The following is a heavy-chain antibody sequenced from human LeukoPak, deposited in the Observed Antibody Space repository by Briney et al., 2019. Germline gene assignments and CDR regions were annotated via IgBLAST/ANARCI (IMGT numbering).Heavy chain of an antibody. CDR2: INSDGSST. D-gene: IGHD5-18*01. CDR1: GFTFSSYW. Sequence: PGGSLRLSGAASGFTFSSYWMHWVRQAPGKGLVWVSRINSDGSSTSYADSVKGRFTISRDNATNTLYLQMNSLRAEDTAVYYCARGSSDTAMAYEAFDIWGQVTMVTVSS. V-gene: IGHV3-74*01. CDR3: ARGSSDTAMAYEAFDI. J-gene: IGHJ3*02.